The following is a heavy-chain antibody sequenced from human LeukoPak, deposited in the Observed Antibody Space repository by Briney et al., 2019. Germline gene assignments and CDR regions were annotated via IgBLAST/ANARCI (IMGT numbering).Heavy chain of an antibody. CDR2: ISGSGGTT. Sequence: GGSLGLSCAASGFTFSSYAMSWVRQAPGKGLEWVSAISGSGGTTYYADSVKGRFTISSDTSKNTLSLQMNSLRAEDTAVYYCARDLSPVVRASPMGYWGQGTLVTVSS. CDR1: GFTFSSYA. J-gene: IGHJ4*02. D-gene: IGHD3-10*01. CDR3: ARDLSPVVRASPMGY. V-gene: IGHV3-23*01.